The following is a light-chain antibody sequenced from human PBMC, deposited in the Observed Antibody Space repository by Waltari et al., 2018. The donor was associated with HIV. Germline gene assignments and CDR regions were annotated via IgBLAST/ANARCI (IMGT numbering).Light chain of an antibody. V-gene: IGKV1-5*03. CDR2: KAS. J-gene: IGKJ4*01. CDR1: QSLSTW. Sequence: DIQMTQSPSTLSASVGDRVTITCRASQSLSTWLAWYQQKAGKAPKLLIYKASSLESEVPSRFSGSGSGTEFTLTISSLQPDDSATYYCQQYTSYSTFGGGTKVEIK. CDR3: QQYTSYST.